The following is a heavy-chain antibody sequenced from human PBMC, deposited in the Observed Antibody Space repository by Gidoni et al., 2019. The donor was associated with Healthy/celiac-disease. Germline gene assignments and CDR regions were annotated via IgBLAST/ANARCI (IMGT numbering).Heavy chain of an antibody. V-gene: IGHV3-53*01. J-gene: IGHJ6*02. D-gene: IGHD3-16*01. CDR3: ARDARGITFGGVTDYGMDV. CDR2: IYSGGST. CDR1: GFTVSRNY. Sequence: EVQLVESGGGLIQPGGSLRLSCAASGFTVSRNYMSWVRQAPGKGLEWVSVIYSGGSTYYADSVKGRVTISRDNSKNTLYLQMNSLRAEDTAVYYCARDARGITFGGVTDYGMDVWGQGTTVTVSS.